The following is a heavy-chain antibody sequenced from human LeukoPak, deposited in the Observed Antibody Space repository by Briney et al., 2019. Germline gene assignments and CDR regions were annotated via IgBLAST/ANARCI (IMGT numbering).Heavy chain of an antibody. D-gene: IGHD3-16*01. V-gene: IGHV3-21*01. CDR3: ARRVRGIYYFDY. CDR1: GFTFSSYS. J-gene: IGHJ4*02. Sequence: GGSLRLSCAASGFTFSSYSMTWVRQAPGKGLEWVSSISSSSIYIYYADSVKGRFTISRDNAKNSLYLQMNSLRDEDTAVYYCARRVRGIYYFDYWGQGTLVTVSS. CDR2: ISSSSIYI.